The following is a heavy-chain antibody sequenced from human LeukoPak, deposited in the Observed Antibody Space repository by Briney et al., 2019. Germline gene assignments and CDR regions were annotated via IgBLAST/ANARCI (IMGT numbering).Heavy chain of an antibody. D-gene: IGHD3-22*01. CDR1: GYTFTSYG. V-gene: IGHV1-18*01. CDR2: ISAYNGNT. J-gene: IGHJ4*02. Sequence: RRASVKVSCKASGYTFTSYGISWVRQAPGQGLEWMGWISAYNGNTNYAQKLQGRVTMTTDTSTSTAYMELRSLRPDDTAVYYCARDREEWLLPYYFDYWGQGTLVTVSS. CDR3: ARDREEWLLPYYFDY.